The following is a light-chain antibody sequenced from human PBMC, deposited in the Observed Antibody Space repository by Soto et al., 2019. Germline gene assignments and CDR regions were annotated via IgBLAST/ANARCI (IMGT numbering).Light chain of an antibody. Sequence: EVVLPQFPATLSLSPGESATLSCRANQSVSSHLAWYQHKPSWPPRLLIFGASDRATGLPARFSGSGSGTHFPLTLSNLEAADFAVYACQQRSTWAISFGGGAKVEL. CDR3: QQRSTWAIS. J-gene: IGKJ4*01. V-gene: IGKV3-11*01. CDR2: GAS. CDR1: QSVSSH.